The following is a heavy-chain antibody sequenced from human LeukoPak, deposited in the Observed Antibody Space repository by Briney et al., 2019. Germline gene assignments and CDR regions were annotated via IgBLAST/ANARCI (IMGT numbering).Heavy chain of an antibody. J-gene: IGHJ4*02. Sequence: PGGSLRLSCAASGFTFSTYRMNWVRQAPGKGLEWVSYITTSGSTIYYADSVRGRFTISRDNVKNLLYLEMNSLRAEDTAVYYCERVADSSGFYEVFEYWGQGTLVTVSS. CDR2: ITTSGSTI. CDR1: GFTFSTYR. V-gene: IGHV3-48*01. CDR3: ERVADSSGFYEVFEY. D-gene: IGHD3-22*01.